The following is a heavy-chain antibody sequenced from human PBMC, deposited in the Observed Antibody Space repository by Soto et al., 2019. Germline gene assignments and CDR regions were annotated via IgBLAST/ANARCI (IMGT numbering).Heavy chain of an antibody. D-gene: IGHD3-16*02. Sequence: GGSLRLSCAASGFTFSSYGFHWVRQAPGKGLEWVAVIWYDGSNKHYADSVKGRFTISRDNSKNTVYLQMDSLRAEDTAVYYCAREWGVWESYRYREFDYWGQGTLVTVSS. CDR3: AREWGVWESYRYREFDY. J-gene: IGHJ4*02. CDR1: GFTFSSYG. CDR2: IWYDGSNK. V-gene: IGHV3-33*01.